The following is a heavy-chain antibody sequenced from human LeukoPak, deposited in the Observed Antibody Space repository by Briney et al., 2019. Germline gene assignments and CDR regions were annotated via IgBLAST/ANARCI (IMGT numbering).Heavy chain of an antibody. V-gene: IGHV3-23*01. D-gene: IGHD6-13*01. CDR2: VSGGGGST. CDR3: AKVFYPAAGTGRVDFPFDY. J-gene: IGHJ4*02. Sequence: HSGGSLRLSCAASGFTFSSYAMSWVRQAPGKGLEWVSSVSGGGGSTYYADSVKGRFTISRDNSKTTLYLQMNSLRAEDTAVYYCAKVFYPAAGTGRVDFPFDYWGQGTLVTVSS. CDR1: GFTFSSYA.